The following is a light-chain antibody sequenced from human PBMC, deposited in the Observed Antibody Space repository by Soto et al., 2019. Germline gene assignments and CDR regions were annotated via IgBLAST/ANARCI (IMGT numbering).Light chain of an antibody. CDR1: SSDVGGYNY. CDR3: SSYTTSGTVA. J-gene: IGLJ2*01. CDR2: EVS. V-gene: IGLV2-14*01. Sequence: QSALTQPTSVSGSPGQSITISCTGTSSDVGGYNYVSWYQQHPGKVPKVMIFEVSNRPSGISHRFSGSKSGNTASLTISGLQAEDEADYYCSSYTTSGTVAFGGGTQLTVL.